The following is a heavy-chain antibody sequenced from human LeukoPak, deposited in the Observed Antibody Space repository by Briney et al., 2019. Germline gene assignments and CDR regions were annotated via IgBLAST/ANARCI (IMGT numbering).Heavy chain of an antibody. CDR1: GGSLSGYY. CDR2: INHSGAT. D-gene: IGHD4-17*01. J-gene: IGHJ4*02. CDR3: AGGIYGVYYFDY. V-gene: IGHV4-34*01. Sequence: SETLSVTCAVYGGSLSGYYWSWIRQPPGKGLEWIGEINHSGATNYNPSLKSRVTIAVDTSKNQFSLRLSSVTAADTAMYYCAGGIYGVYYFDYWGQGALVTVSS.